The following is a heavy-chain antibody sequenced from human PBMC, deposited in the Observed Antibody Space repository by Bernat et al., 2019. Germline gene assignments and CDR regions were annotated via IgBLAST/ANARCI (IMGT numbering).Heavy chain of an antibody. D-gene: IGHD5-24*01. J-gene: IGHJ6*02. CDR1: GYTFTGYY. V-gene: IGHV1-2*04. CDR3: ARAMATIGDNYYYYGMDV. Sequence: QVQLVQSGAEVKKPGASVKVSCKASGYTFTGYYMHWVRQAPGQGLEWMGWIHPNSGGTNYAQKFQGWVTMTRDTSISTAYMELSRLRSDDTAVYYCARAMATIGDNYYYYGMDVWGQGTTVTVSS. CDR2: IHPNSGGT.